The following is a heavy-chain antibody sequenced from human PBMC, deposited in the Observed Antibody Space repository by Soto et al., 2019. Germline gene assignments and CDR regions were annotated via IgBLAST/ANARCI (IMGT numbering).Heavy chain of an antibody. D-gene: IGHD3-9*01. Sequence: SETLSLTCTVSGGSISSSSYYWGWMRQAPGKGLEWSGSINYSGSTYYNPSLKSRVTISVDTYKNQFSLKLRSVTATDTAVYYCARRRLYYDILTGYYNLWGQEPLVTV. CDR2: INYSGST. V-gene: IGHV4-39*01. J-gene: IGHJ5*02. CDR1: GGSISSSSYY. CDR3: ARRRLYYDILTGYYNL.